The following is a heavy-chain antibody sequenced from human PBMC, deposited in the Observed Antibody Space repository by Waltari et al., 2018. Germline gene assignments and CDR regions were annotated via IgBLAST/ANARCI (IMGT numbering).Heavy chain of an antibody. CDR1: GGSFSGYY. CDR3: ASTDFWSGYYKDY. J-gene: IGHJ4*02. Sequence: QVQLQQWGAGLLKPSETLSLTCAVYGGSFSGYYWSWIRQPPGKGLEWIGEINHSGSTNSNPSLKSRVTISVDTSKNQFSLKLSSVTAADTAVYYCASTDFWSGYYKDYWGQGTLVTVSS. V-gene: IGHV4-34*01. D-gene: IGHD3-3*01. CDR2: INHSGST.